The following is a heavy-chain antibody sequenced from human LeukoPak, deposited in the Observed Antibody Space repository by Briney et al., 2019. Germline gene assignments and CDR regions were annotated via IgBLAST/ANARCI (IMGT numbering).Heavy chain of an antibody. J-gene: IGHJ4*02. V-gene: IGHV3-33*01. CDR2: IWYDGSNK. CDR1: GLTFSSYG. Sequence: GGSLRLSCAASGLTFSSYGMHWVRQAPGKGLEWVAVIWYDGSNKYYADSVKGRFTISRDNSKNTLYLQMNSLRAEDTAVYYCARDQLRYFDWLSSLDYWGQGTLVTVSS. D-gene: IGHD3-9*01. CDR3: ARDQLRYFDWLSSLDY.